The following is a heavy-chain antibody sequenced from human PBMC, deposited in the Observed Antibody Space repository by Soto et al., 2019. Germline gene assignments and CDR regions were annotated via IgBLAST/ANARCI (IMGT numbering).Heavy chain of an antibody. CDR3: ARHIANRGGRDYYYGMDV. CDR1: GGSISSSSYY. D-gene: IGHD1-26*01. CDR2: IYYSGST. V-gene: IGHV4-39*01. J-gene: IGHJ6*02. Sequence: SETLSLTCTVSGGSISSSSYYWGWIRQPPGKGLEWIGSIYYSGSTYYNPSLKSRVTISVDTSKNQFSLKLSSVTAADTAVYYCARHIANRGGRDYYYGMDVWGQGTTVTVSS.